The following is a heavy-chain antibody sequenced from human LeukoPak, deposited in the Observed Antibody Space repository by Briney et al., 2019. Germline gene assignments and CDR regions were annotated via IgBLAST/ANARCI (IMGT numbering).Heavy chain of an antibody. D-gene: IGHD3-22*01. CDR1: GYTFSNYG. CDR2: IAAYSGNT. J-gene: IGHJ6*02. CDR3: ARVAYYYDSAGLYLNYFYGMDV. V-gene: IGHV1-8*01. Sequence: ASVKVSCKASGYTFSNYGLNWVRQVPGQGLEWMGRIAAYSGNTNYAAKFQGRVTMTRDTSISTAYMELSSLRSEDTAVYYCARVAYYYDSAGLYLNYFYGMDVWGQGTTVTVSS.